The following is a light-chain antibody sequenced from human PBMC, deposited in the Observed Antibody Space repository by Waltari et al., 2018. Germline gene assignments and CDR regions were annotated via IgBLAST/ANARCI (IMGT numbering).Light chain of an antibody. CDR3: QQYYRTPFT. J-gene: IGKJ3*01. V-gene: IGKV4-1*01. CDR2: GAS. CDR1: LSILHSSENKNY. Sequence: DIVMTQSPDSLSVSLGERATINCKSSLSILHSSENKNYLGWYQQKSGQSPKVLIYGASTRESGVPDRFSGSGSGTDFTLTISSLQAEDVAVYYCQQYYRTPFTFGPGTKVDIK.